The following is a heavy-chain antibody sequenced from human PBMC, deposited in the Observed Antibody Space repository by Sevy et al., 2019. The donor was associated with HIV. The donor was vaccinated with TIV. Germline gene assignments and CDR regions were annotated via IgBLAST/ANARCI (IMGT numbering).Heavy chain of an antibody. CDR1: GYTFISYG. CDR2: ISGDNGNT. V-gene: IGHV1-18*01. CDR3: ARDSMPTVQGIIITPYYYGMDL. D-gene: IGHD3-10*01. Sequence: ASVKVSCKASGYTFISYGISWVRQAPGQGLEWMGWISGDNGNTISAQNLQGRVTMSKDTSTSTAYMELRSLRSDDTAVYYGARDSMPTVQGIIITPYYYGMDLWGQGTTVTVSS. J-gene: IGHJ6*02.